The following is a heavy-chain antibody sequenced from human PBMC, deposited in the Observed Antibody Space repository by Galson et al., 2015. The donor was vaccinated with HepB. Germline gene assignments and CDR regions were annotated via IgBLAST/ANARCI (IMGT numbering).Heavy chain of an antibody. D-gene: IGHD1-26*01. J-gene: IGHJ2*01. CDR2: IIGSGGST. V-gene: IGHV3-23*01. Sequence: SLRLSCAASGFTFSSYTMGWVRQAPGKGLEWVSAIIGSGGSTYYADSVKGRFTISRDNSKNTLFLQMNSLRAEDTAVYYCAKRSGSYGTNRYFDLWGRVPLVTFS. CDR1: GFTFSSYT. CDR3: AKRSGSYGTNRYFDL.